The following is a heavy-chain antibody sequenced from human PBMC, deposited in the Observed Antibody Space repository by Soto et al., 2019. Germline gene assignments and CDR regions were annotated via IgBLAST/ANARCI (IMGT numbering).Heavy chain of an antibody. CDR2: IIPILGIA. CDR3: AREGTVTRERYFDY. Sequence: QVQLVQSGAEVKKPGSSVKVSCKASGGTFSSYTISWVRQAPGQVLEWMGRIIPILGIANYAQQFQSRVTITADKSTSTAYMELSSLRSEDTAVYYCAREGTVTRERYFDYWGQGTLVTVSS. J-gene: IGHJ4*02. CDR1: GGTFSSYT. V-gene: IGHV1-69*08. D-gene: IGHD4-17*01.